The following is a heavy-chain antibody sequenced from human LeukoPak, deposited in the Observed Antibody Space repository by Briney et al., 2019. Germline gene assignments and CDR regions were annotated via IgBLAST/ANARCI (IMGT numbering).Heavy chain of an antibody. D-gene: IGHD3-16*01. CDR3: VRENWYYDH. V-gene: IGHV1-2*02. CDR2: IYPPTGGT. CDR1: GYTFTAYH. Sequence: GASVTVSCTTSGYTFTAYHMHWVRQAPGQGLEFVGWIYPPTGGTVLAGKFQGRVTMTRDTSIAAAYMELSGLTFDDTAVYYCVRENWYYDHWGQGTLVTVSS. J-gene: IGHJ4*02.